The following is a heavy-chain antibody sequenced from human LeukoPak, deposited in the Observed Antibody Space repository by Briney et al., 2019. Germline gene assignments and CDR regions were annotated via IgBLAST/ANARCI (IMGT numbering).Heavy chain of an antibody. CDR3: AKVGTTYYYDSSGSLDY. Sequence: GGSLRLSCAASGFTFSSYSMHWVRQAPGKGLEWVAVISYDGSNKYYADSVKGRFTISRDNSKNTLYLQMNSLRAEDTAVYYCAKVGTTYYYDSSGSLDYWGQGTLVTVSS. CDR1: GFTFSSYS. V-gene: IGHV3-30*04. J-gene: IGHJ4*02. D-gene: IGHD3-22*01. CDR2: ISYDGSNK.